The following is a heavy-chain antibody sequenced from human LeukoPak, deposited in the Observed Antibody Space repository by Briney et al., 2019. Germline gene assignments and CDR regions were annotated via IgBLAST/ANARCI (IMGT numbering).Heavy chain of an antibody. Sequence: ASVKVSCKASGYPFTGYYVHWVRQAPRHGLEWMGWINPRDGDTHSAQKFQGRVSMTGDTSITTAYMELSSLTSDDTAVYYCATGAQYGLWGVPYFYYMHVWGTGTTVTVSS. CDR3: ATGAQYGLWGVPYFYYMHV. J-gene: IGHJ6*03. CDR1: GYPFTGYY. CDR2: INPRDGDT. D-gene: IGHD3-10*01. V-gene: IGHV1-2*02.